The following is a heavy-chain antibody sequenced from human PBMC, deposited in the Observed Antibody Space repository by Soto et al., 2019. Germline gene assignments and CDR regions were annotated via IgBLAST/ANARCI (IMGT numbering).Heavy chain of an antibody. CDR3: ARGYCSGGSCYPDV. J-gene: IGHJ6*04. D-gene: IGHD2-15*01. CDR2: INPNSGGT. CDR1: GYPLTRYY. V-gene: IGHV1-2*04. Sequence: ASMKVSCKASGYPLTRYYMHWARHYPGQGLEWMGWINPNSGGTNYAQKFQGWVTMTRDTSISTAYMELSRLRSDDTAMYYCARGYCSGGSCYPDVWGKGTTVTVSS.